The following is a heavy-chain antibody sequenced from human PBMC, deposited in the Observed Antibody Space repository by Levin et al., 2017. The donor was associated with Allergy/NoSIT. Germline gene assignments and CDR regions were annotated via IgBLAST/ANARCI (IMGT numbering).Heavy chain of an antibody. D-gene: IGHD2-21*02. Sequence: GGSLRLSCAASGFIFSSPTMSWVRQAPGKGLEWVSGISGSGGSTYYADSVKGRFTISRDNSKNTLYLQMNSLRAEDTAVYYCAKAFPRDSNDYWGQGTLVTVSS. CDR2: ISGSGGST. J-gene: IGHJ4*02. CDR3: AKAFPRDSNDY. CDR1: GFIFSSPT. V-gene: IGHV3-23*01.